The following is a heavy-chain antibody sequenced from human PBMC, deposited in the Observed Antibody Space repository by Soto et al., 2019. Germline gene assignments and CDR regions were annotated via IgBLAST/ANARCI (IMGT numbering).Heavy chain of an antibody. CDR2: MNPGSGDT. V-gene: IGHV1-8*01. Sequence: GAAVKACCKASGYTFTNNDVTWVRQATGQELEWMGWMNPGSGDTGYAQKFQGRVTMTRNISIATAYMELSSLRSEDTAIYYCARMASVDPLNWLAPWAQRSLVIVSA. CDR3: ARMASVDPLNWLAP. CDR1: GYTFTNND. J-gene: IGHJ5*01.